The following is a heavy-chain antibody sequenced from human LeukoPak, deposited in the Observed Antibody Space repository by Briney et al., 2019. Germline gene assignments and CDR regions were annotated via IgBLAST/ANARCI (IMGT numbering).Heavy chain of an antibody. J-gene: IGHJ3*02. CDR3: GEGYSSSWSYHAFDI. CDR1: GFTFISYG. Sequence: GGSLRLSCAASGFTFISYGMHWVRQAPGKGLEWVTFIRYDGSNKYYADSVKGRFIISRDNSKNTVSLQMNSLRAEDTAVYYCGEGYSSSWSYHAFDIWGQGTMVTVSS. CDR2: IRYDGSNK. D-gene: IGHD6-13*01. V-gene: IGHV3-30*02.